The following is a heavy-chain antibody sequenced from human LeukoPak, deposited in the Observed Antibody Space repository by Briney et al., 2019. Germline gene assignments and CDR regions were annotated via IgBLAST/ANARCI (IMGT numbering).Heavy chain of an antibody. J-gene: IGHJ4*02. CDR1: RFTFSNYA. V-gene: IGHV3-23*01. Sequence: GGSLRLSCAASRFTFSNYAMNWVRQAPGKGLEWVSCINTSGETTFYGSPVKGRFTMSRDNSKKTVFLQMHSLGADDTAQYYCAKRAAVAGTGGLFDYWGQGTPVTVSS. D-gene: IGHD6-19*01. CDR2: INTSGETT. CDR3: AKRAAVAGTGGLFDY.